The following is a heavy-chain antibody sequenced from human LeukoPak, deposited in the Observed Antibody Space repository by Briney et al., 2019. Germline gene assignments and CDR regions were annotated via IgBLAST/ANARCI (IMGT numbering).Heavy chain of an antibody. Sequence: GGSLRLSCAASEFTVSTNYMSWVRQAPGEGLEWVSIIYSTGGKYYADSVKGRFTISRDNSKHTLYLQMNSLRGEDTAVYYCARGSDGWFAFDYWGQGILVTVSS. CDR1: EFTVSTNY. D-gene: IGHD6-19*01. J-gene: IGHJ4*02. CDR2: IYSTGGK. CDR3: ARGSDGWFAFDY. V-gene: IGHV3-66*01.